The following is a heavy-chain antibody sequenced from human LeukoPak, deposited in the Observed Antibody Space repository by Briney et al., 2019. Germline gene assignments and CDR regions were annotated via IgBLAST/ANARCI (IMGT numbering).Heavy chain of an antibody. V-gene: IGHV4-34*01. CDR1: GGSFSGYY. CDR2: INNSGST. D-gene: IGHD1-26*01. Sequence: PSETLSLTCTVYGGSFSGYYWSWIRQPPGKGLEWIGEINNSGSTNYNPSLTSRVTISVDTSKNQFSLKLSSVTAADTAMYYCARVQAEVGPGHWGQGTLVTVSS. J-gene: IGHJ4*02. CDR3: ARVQAEVGPGH.